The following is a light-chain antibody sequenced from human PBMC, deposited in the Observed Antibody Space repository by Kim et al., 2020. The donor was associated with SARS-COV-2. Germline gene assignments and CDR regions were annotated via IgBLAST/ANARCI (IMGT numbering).Light chain of an antibody. CDR2: NNN. J-gene: IGLJ3*02. Sequence: QSVLTQPPSASGTPGQRVTIYCSGSSSNIGSNPVNWYQQLPGTAPKLLVYNNNQRPSGVPDRFSDSKSGTSASLALSGLQSEDEADYYCAAWDDSLTGWVFGGGTQLTVL. CDR3: AAWDDSLTGWV. V-gene: IGLV1-44*01. CDR1: SSNIGSNP.